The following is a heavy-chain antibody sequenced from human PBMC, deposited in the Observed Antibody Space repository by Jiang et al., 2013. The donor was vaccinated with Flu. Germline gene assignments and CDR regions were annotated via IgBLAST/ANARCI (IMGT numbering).Heavy chain of an antibody. CDR2: IYHSGST. D-gene: IGHD3/OR15-3a*01. CDR3: ASGLVTRYFDY. V-gene: IGHV4-38-2*02. J-gene: IGHJ4*02. Sequence: GPGLVKPSETLSLTCTVSGYSISSGYFWGWIRQPPGKGLEWIANIYHSGSTYYNPSLKSRVTISVDTSKNQFSLKLSSVTAADTAVYYCASGLVTRYFDYWGQGTLVTVSS. CDR1: GYSISSGYF.